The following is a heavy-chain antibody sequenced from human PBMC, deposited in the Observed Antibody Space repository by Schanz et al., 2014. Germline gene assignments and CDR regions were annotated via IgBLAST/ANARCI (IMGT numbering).Heavy chain of an antibody. Sequence: QVQLQESGPGLVKPSETLSLTCAVSGGSISIGGYCWSWIRQTPGKRLDWIGYIFSSGRPYYNPALKSRVPISVHTSKNQFSLKPTSVTAADTAVYYCATGFGDYCISWGQGTLVTVSS. J-gene: IGHJ5*02. CDR2: IFSSGRP. D-gene: IGHD4-17*01. CDR3: ATGFGDYCIS. V-gene: IGHV4-30-4*07. CDR1: GGSISIGGYC.